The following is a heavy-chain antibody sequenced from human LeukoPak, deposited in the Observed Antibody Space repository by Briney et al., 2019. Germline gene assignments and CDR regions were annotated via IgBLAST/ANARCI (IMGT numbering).Heavy chain of an antibody. D-gene: IGHD7-27*01. CDR1: GFTFSSYA. CDR2: MSYDGNNK. CDR3: AKDLGLYYYGMDV. Sequence: GGSLRLSCAASGFTFSSYAMSWVRQAPGKGLEWVAVMSYDGNNKYYADSVKGRFTISRDNSKNTLYLQMNSLRAEDAAVYYCAKDLGLYYYGMDVWGQGTTVTVSS. J-gene: IGHJ6*02. V-gene: IGHV3-30-3*01.